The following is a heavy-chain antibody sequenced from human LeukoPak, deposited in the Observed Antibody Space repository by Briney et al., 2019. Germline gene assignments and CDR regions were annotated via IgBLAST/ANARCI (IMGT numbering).Heavy chain of an antibody. CDR3: AKTARAYEY. J-gene: IGHJ4*02. V-gene: IGHV3-11*01. CDR1: GFTFSDSY. Sequence: PGGSLRLSCVASGFTFSDSYMSWVRQTPERGLECISYVGGSGRAIKYADSVKGRFTISRDNAKNALYLQMNSLRAEDTAVYYCAKTARAYEYWGQGTQVTVSS. D-gene: IGHD2-21*01. CDR2: VGGSGRAI.